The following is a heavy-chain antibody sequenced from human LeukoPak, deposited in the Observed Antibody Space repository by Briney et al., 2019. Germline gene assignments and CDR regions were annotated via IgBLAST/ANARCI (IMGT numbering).Heavy chain of an antibody. D-gene: IGHD6-19*01. CDR3: ARDKEVAGANVDPPYYYSYGMDV. J-gene: IGHJ6*02. CDR1: GGSISRYY. V-gene: IGHV4-59*01. CDR2: IYYIVTT. Sequence: SETLSLTCTVSGGSISRYYWSWLRQPPGEGLEWIGYIYYIVTTNYNPSLKSRVTISVDTSKNQFSLKLTSVTAADTAVYFCARDKEVAGANVDPPYYYSYGMDVWGQGTTVTVSS.